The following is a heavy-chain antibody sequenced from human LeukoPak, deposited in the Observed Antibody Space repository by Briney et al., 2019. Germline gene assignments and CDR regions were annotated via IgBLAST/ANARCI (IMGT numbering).Heavy chain of an antibody. CDR2: IIPILGIA. D-gene: IGHD6-19*01. CDR1: GGTFSSYA. J-gene: IGHJ4*02. CDR3: AREGHGSSGWLGSFDY. Sequence: GASVKVSCKASGGTFSSYAISWVRQAPGQGLEWMGRIIPILGIANYAQKFQGRVTITADKSTSTAYMELSSLRSEDTAVYYCAREGHGSSGWLGSFDYWGQGTLVTVSS. V-gene: IGHV1-69*04.